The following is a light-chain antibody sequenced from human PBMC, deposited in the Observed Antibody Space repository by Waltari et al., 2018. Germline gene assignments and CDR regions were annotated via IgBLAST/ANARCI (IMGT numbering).Light chain of an antibody. CDR3: QQSYTTPRT. V-gene: IGKV1-39*01. CDR2: AST. J-gene: IGKJ2*01. Sequence: DIQMTQSPSSLSASVGDRVTITCRASQSIDSYLNWYQQKPGKAPNLLIYASTSLQSGIPSRFSGSAAGTDFTLTISNLQPEDFATYYCQQSYTTPRTFGQGTKLESK. CDR1: QSIDSY.